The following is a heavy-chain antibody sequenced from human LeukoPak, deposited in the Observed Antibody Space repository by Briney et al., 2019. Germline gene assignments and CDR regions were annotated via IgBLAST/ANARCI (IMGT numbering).Heavy chain of an antibody. CDR3: ARLTSVAL. J-gene: IGHJ5*02. CDR2: IYYSGST. D-gene: IGHD3-16*01. V-gene: IGHV4-59*08. CDR1: GGSISNYY. Sequence: SETLSLTCTVSGGSISNYYWSRIRQPPGKGLEWIGYIYYSGSTNYNPSLKSRVTISVDTSKNQFSLKLTSVTAADTAVYYCARLTSVALWGPGTLVTVSS.